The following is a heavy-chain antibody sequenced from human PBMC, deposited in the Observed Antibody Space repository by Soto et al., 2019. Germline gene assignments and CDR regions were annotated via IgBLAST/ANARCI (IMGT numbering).Heavy chain of an antibody. D-gene: IGHD6-13*01. V-gene: IGHV3-23*01. CDR3: AKTPGSSPYYFDY. J-gene: IGHJ4*02. Sequence: GGSLRLSCAASGFTFSSYAMSWVRQAPGKGLEWVSAISGSGGSTYYADSVKGRFTTSRDDSKNTLYLQMNSLRAEDTAVYYCAKTPGSSPYYFDYWGQGTLVTVSS. CDR1: GFTFSSYA. CDR2: ISGSGGST.